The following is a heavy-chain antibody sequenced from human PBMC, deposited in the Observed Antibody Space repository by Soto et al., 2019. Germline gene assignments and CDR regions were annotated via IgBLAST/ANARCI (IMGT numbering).Heavy chain of an antibody. Sequence: QITLKESSPTLVKPTQTLTLTCSFSGFSLYTGGVGVGWIRQPPGKALEWLALLYWDDTRRYNPSLKNTLTIAKDTSENQVVLTVTDMGPGDTGTDFCAHYTTDTYFDVWGKGATVTVSS. CDR1: GFSLYTGGVG. CDR3: AHYTTDTYFDV. V-gene: IGHV2-5*02. D-gene: IGHD1-1*01. CDR2: LYWDDTR. J-gene: IGHJ6*04.